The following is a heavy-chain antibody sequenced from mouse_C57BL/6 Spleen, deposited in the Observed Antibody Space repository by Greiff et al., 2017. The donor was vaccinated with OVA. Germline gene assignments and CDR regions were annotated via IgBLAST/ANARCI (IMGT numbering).Heavy chain of an antibody. D-gene: IGHD2-3*01. CDR1: GYTFTSYW. J-gene: IGHJ2*01. Sequence: VQLQQSGAELVKPGASVKMSCKASGYTFTSYWITWVKQRPGQGLEWIGDIYPGSGSTNYNEKFKSKATLTVDTSSSTAYMQLSSLTSEDSAVYYCARDDDGYPVDWGQGTTLTVSS. CDR2: IYPGSGST. V-gene: IGHV1-55*01. CDR3: ARDDDGYPVD.